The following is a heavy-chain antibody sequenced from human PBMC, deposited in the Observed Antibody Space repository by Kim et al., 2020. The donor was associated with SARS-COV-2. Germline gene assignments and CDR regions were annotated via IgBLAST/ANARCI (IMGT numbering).Heavy chain of an antibody. V-gene: IGHV3-7*01. CDR3: AIDPYTKAFDL. Sequence: GGSLRLSCAASGFSIDTYWMFWVRQAPGKGPEWVASIKEDSNQKDYLDSIKGRIIISRDNARNAVFLQINRLRAEDTALYDCAIDPYTKAFDLWSRGT. J-gene: IGHJ3*01. D-gene: IGHD1-1*01. CDR2: IKEDSNQK. CDR1: GFSIDTYW.